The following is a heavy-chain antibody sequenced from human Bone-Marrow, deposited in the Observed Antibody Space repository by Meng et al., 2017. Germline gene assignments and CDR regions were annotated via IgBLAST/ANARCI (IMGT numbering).Heavy chain of an antibody. Sequence: QVLWQQSGPRLVKPSQTLSLPCAISGDSVSGNRALWHWVRQSPSRGLEWLGHTYYRSQWQSHYGASVKSRISIYADTSRNQFSLILNSVTPEDTAVYYCASWYGESWGQGTLVTVSS. CDR2: TYYRSQWQS. J-gene: IGHJ4*02. D-gene: IGHD3-10*01. V-gene: IGHV6-1*01. CDR3: ASWYGES. CDR1: GDSVSGNRAL.